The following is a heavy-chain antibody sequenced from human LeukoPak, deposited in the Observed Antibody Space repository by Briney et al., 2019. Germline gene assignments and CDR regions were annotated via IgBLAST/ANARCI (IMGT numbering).Heavy chain of an antibody. CDR3: ARVPYCSNGICYTHYYCDY. V-gene: IGHV1-46*01. D-gene: IGHD2-8*01. J-gene: IGHJ4*02. CDR1: GYTFTNYY. Sequence: ASVKVSCKASGYTFTNYYMHWVRQAPGQGLEWMGMINPSGGSTTYAQKFQGRVTMTRDTSTSTVYMELSILRSEDTAVYYCARVPYCSNGICYTHYYCDYWGQGTLVTVSS. CDR2: INPSGGST.